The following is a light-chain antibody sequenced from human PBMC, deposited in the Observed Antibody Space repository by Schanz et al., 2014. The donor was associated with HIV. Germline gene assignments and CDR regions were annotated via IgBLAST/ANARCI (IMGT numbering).Light chain of an antibody. CDR2: LNS. CDR3: GTWANLLTGEV. CDR1: YSNIGNNY. Sequence: QSVLTQPPSVSAAPGQKVIISCSGDYSNIGNNYVSWYQQFPGAAPRLLIYLNSQRPSGIPARFSGSKSGTSATLVIAELQPEDEADYYCGTWANLLTGEVFGGGTK. V-gene: IGLV1-51*01. J-gene: IGLJ2*01.